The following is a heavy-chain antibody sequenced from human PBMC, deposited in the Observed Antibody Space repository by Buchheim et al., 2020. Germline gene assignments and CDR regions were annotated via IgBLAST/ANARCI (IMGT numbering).Heavy chain of an antibody. CDR2: IWYDGSNK. J-gene: IGHJ4*02. V-gene: IGHV3-33*01. CDR1: GFTFSSYG. CDR3: ARGSSYYDFWSGDY. Sequence: QVQLVESGGGVVQPGRSLRLSCAASGFTFSSYGMHWVRQAPGKGLEWVAVIWYDGSNKYYADSVKGRFTISRDNSKNTLYLQMNSLRAEDTAVYYCARGSSYYDFWSGDYWGQGTL. D-gene: IGHD3-3*01.